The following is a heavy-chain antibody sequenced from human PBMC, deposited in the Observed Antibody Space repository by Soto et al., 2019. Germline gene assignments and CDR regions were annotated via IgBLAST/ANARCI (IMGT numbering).Heavy chain of an antibody. V-gene: IGHV1-69*01. J-gene: IGHJ6*02. CDR3: ASSKNTIAVAGTYYYYYGMDV. CDR1: GGTFSSYA. D-gene: IGHD6-19*01. CDR2: IIPIFGTA. Sequence: QVQLVQSGAEVKKPGSSVKVSCKASGGTFSSYAISWVRQAPGQGLEWMGGIIPIFGTANYAQKFQGSVTITADESTSTAYMELSSLRSEDTAVYYCASSKNTIAVAGTYYYYYGMDVWGQGTTVTVSS.